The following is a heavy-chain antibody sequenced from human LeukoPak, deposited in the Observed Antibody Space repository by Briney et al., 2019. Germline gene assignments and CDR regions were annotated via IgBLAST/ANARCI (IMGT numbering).Heavy chain of an antibody. CDR3: AKDGKSSSQDSYYYYMDV. CDR2: ISGGGGSA. V-gene: IGHV3-23*01. CDR1: GFTFSSYA. Sequence: GGSLRLSCAASGFTFSSYAMSWVRQAPGKGLEWVSAISGGGGSAYYADSVKGRFTISRDNSKNTLYLQMNSLRAEDTAVYYCAKDGKSSSQDSYYYYMDVWGKGTTVTVSS. D-gene: IGHD6-13*01. J-gene: IGHJ6*03.